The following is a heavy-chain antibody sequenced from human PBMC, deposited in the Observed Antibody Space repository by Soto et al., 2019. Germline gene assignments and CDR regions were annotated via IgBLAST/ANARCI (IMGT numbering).Heavy chain of an antibody. D-gene: IGHD5-12*01. Sequence: EVQLVESGGVSVQPGGSLRLSCTASGFTLSNYWMHWVRQAPGKGLFWVSRINTDGSTTTYADSAKGRFTISRDNAKNTLYLQMNSLRDEDTAVYYCVRIRRGDGYTFGYWGQGTLVTVSS. J-gene: IGHJ4*02. CDR3: VRIRRGDGYTFGY. CDR1: GFTLSNYW. CDR2: INTDGSTT. V-gene: IGHV3-74*01.